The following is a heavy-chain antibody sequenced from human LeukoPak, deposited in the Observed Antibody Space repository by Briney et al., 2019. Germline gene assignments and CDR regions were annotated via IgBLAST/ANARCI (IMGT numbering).Heavy chain of an antibody. J-gene: IGHJ5*02. Sequence: GESLKISCKGSGYSFTSYWIGWVRQMPGKGLEWMGIFYPGDSDTRYSPSFQGQVTISADKSISTAYLQWSSLKVSDTAMYYCARLPLVRGVIPWFDPWGQGTLVTVSS. CDR3: ARLPLVRGVIPWFDP. D-gene: IGHD3-10*01. CDR2: FYPGDSDT. V-gene: IGHV5-51*01. CDR1: GYSFTSYW.